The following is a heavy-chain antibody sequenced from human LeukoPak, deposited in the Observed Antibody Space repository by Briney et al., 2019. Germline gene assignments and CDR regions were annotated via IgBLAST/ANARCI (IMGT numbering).Heavy chain of an antibody. CDR1: GFTLSSHW. CDR3: AQWRRSSTWYWLDP. J-gene: IGHJ5*02. D-gene: IGHD6-13*01. CDR2: IRQDGGET. V-gene: IGHV3-7*01. Sequence: PGGSLRLSCAASGFTLSSHWMGWIRQAPGKGLEWVANIRQDGGETYYVDSVKGRFTISRDNAKNSLYLQMNSLRVEETAMYYCAQWRRSSTWYWLDPWGQGTLVTVSP.